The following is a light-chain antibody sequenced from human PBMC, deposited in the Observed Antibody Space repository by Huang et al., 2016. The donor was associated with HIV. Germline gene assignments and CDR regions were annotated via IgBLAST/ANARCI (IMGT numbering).Light chain of an antibody. CDR3: HHYGSSPLT. J-gene: IGKJ4*01. Sequence: EIVLTQSPGTLSLSPGERATLSCRASQNISSTYLAWYQQKLGQAPRLLMCGAFKRATAVPDKFIGSGSGTDVTLTVNYLEPEDFAVYYCHHYGSSPLTFGGGTKVEIK. V-gene: IGKV3-20*01. CDR2: GAF. CDR1: QNISSTY.